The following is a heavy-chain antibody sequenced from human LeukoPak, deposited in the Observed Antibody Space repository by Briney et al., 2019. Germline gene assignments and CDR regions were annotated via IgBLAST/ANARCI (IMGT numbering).Heavy chain of an antibody. CDR3: AKEPYFDFWSGYYLY. Sequence: GGSLRLSCAASGFTFTSYAMSWVRQAPGKGLEWVSTIGGTGRITYYADSVKGRFTISRDNSKNTLYLQMNSLRAEDAAVYYCAKEPYFDFWSGYYLYWGQGTLVTVSS. V-gene: IGHV3-23*01. D-gene: IGHD3-3*01. J-gene: IGHJ4*02. CDR2: IGGTGRIT. CDR1: GFTFTSYA.